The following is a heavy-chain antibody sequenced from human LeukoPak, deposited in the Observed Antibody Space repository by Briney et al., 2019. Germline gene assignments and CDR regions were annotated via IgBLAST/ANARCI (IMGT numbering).Heavy chain of an antibody. Sequence: PGGSLRLSCAASGFTVSSNYMSWVRQAPGKGLEWVSVIYSGGSTYYADSVKGRFTIPRDNSKNTLYLQMNSLRAEDTAVYYCASRSVTYEYYYYGMDVWGQGTTVTVSS. CDR3: ASRSVTYEYYYYGMDV. J-gene: IGHJ6*02. D-gene: IGHD4-17*01. CDR2: IYSGGST. V-gene: IGHV3-53*01. CDR1: GFTVSSNY.